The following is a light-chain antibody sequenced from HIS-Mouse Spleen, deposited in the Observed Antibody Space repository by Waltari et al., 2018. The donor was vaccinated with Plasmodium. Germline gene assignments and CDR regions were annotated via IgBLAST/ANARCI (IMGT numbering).Light chain of an antibody. CDR1: NLGDKY. CDR3: QAWDSSVV. J-gene: IGLJ2*01. CDR2: QDS. V-gene: IGLV3-1*01. Sequence: SYELTQPPSVSVSPGKTARITCSGDNLGDKYACWYQQKPGQSPVLVIYQDSKRPSGIPERFSGSNSGNTATLTISGTQAMDEADYYCQAWDSSVVFGGGTKLTVL.